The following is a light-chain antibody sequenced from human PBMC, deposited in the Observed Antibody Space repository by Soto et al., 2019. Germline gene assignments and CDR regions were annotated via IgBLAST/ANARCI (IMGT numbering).Light chain of an antibody. Sequence: EIVLTQSPATLSLSPGERATLSCRASQSVSSYLAWYQQKPGQAPRLLIYDASNRATGIPARFSGSGSGTAFTLSIGSPEAEDFAFYYCQQRSNWTFGQGTKVEIK. CDR1: QSVSSY. V-gene: IGKV3-11*01. J-gene: IGKJ1*01. CDR3: QQRSNWT. CDR2: DAS.